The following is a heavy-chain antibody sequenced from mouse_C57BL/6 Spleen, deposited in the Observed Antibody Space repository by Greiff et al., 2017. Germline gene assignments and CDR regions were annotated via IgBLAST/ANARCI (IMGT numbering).Heavy chain of an antibody. CDR3: ASDYYAMDY. J-gene: IGHJ4*01. CDR2: IDPANGNT. CDR1: GFNIKNTY. V-gene: IGHV14-3*01. Sequence: EVQLQQSVAELVRPGASVKLSCTASGFNIKNTYMSWVKQRPEKGLEWIGRIDPANGNTKYAPKFQGKATITADTSSNTAYLQLSSLTSEDTAIYYCASDYYAMDYWGQGTSVTVSS.